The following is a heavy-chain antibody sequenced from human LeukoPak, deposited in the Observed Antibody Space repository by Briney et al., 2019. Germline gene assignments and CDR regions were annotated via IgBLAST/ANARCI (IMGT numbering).Heavy chain of an antibody. CDR3: ARQDYDILTGFTPTSWFDP. J-gene: IGHJ5*02. D-gene: IGHD3-9*01. CDR1: GGSISSYY. V-gene: IGHV4-4*09. CDR2: IYTSRST. Sequence: PSETLSLTCTVSGGSISSYYWSWIRQPPGKGLEWIGYIYTSRSTNYNPSLKSRVTISVDTSKNQFSLKLSSVTAADTAVYYCARQDYDILTGFTPTSWFDPWGQGTLVTVSS.